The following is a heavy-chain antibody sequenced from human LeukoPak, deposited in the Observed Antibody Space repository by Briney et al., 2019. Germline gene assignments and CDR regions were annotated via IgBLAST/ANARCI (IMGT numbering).Heavy chain of an antibody. V-gene: IGHV3-23*01. CDR2: ISGSGSTT. J-gene: IGHJ4*02. D-gene: IGHD3-3*01. Sequence: GGSLRLSCAASGFTFSRYGMSWVRQAPGKGLEWVSSISGSGSTTYYADSVKGRFTISRDNSKNTLYLQMNSLRAEDTAVYYCASEIIFGSFDYWGQGTLVTVSS. CDR1: GFTFSRYG. CDR3: ASEIIFGSFDY.